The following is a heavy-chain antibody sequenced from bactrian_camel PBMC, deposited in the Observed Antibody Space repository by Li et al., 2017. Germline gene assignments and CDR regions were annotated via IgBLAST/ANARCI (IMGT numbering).Heavy chain of an antibody. V-gene: IGHV3S1*01. CDR3: AADGPCDAGYSDYNADEYNY. CDR2: IYTGGEGDRAV. J-gene: IGHJ4*01. Sequence: QLVESGGGSVRVGGSLSLSCRVSGDEYRGLCMGWFRQAPGKEREGVAVIYTGGEGDRAVDYADSVKGRFAISRDSENTVSLQMNSLKPEDTAMYYCAADGPCDAGYSDYNADEYNYSGQGTQVTVS. CDR1: GDEYRGLC. D-gene: IGHD4*01.